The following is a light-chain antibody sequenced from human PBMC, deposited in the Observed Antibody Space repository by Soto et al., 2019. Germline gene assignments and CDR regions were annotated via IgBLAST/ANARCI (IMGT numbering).Light chain of an antibody. V-gene: IGKV3-20*01. CDR2: GAS. CDR1: QSVSSSY. CDR3: QQYGGSPWT. Sequence: MVITQSPVTLSVSPGERATHSCRARQSVSSSYLAWYQQRPGQAPRLLIYGASIRATGIPDRFSGSGSGTDFTLTISRLEPEDFAVYYCQQYGGSPWTFGQGTKVDI. J-gene: IGKJ1*01.